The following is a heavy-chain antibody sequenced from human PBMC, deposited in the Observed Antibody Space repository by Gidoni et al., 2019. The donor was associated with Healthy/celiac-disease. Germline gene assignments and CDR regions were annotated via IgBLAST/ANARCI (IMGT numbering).Heavy chain of an antibody. Sequence: TASGGAISSDYWSWIRQPPGKGLEWMGYIYYSGSTNYHPSLKSRVTISVDTSKNQFSLKLSSVTAADTAVYYCARDRGDYYDSSGYWLYYFDYWGQGTLVTVSS. J-gene: IGHJ4*02. CDR3: ARDRGDYYDSSGYWLYYFDY. CDR1: GGAISSDY. V-gene: IGHV4-59*01. D-gene: IGHD3-22*01. CDR2: IYYSGST.